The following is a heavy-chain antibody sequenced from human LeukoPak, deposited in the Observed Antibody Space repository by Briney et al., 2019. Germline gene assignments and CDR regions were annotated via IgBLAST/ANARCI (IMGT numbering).Heavy chain of an antibody. D-gene: IGHD2-15*01. CDR2: ISSSSSYI. Sequence: GGSLRLSCAASGFTFSDYYMSWIRQAPGKGLEWVSSISSSSSYIYYADSVKGRFTISRDNAKNSLYLQMNNLRAEDTAVYYCAPRVVGSAPFDYWGQGTLVTVSS. CDR3: APRVVGSAPFDY. V-gene: IGHV3-11*03. J-gene: IGHJ4*02. CDR1: GFTFSDYY.